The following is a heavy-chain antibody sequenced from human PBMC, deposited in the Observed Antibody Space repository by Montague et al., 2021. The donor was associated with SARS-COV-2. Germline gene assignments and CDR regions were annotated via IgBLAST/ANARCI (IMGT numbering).Heavy chain of an antibody. CDR3: ARAVVGAKTATIES. D-gene: IGHD2-15*01. J-gene: IGHJ4*02. V-gene: IGHV4-59*01. CDR2: MHSTGST. CDR1: GGSINYYF. Sequence: SETLSLTCSVSGGSINYYFWGWIRQSPGKGLEWVGYMHSTGSTAYNPSLKSRVIISVDTSKTQISLKLSSVSAADTALYYCARAVVGAKTATIESWGQGTLVTVSS.